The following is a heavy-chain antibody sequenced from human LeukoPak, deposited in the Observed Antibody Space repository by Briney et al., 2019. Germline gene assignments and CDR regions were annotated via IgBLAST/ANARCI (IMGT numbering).Heavy chain of an antibody. J-gene: IGHJ3*02. D-gene: IGHD3-22*01. CDR1: GGSISSGSYY. V-gene: IGHV4-61*02. Sequence: PSQTLSLTCTVSGGSISSGSYYWSWTRQPAGKGLEWIGRIYTSGSTNYNPSLKSRVTISVDTSKNQFSLKLSSVTAADTAVYYCARVRRVVVITLTSGAFDIWGQGTMVTVSS. CDR3: ARVRRVVVITLTSGAFDI. CDR2: IYTSGST.